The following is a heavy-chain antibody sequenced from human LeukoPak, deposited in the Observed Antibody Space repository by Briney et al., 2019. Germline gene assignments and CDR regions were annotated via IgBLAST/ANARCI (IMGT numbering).Heavy chain of an antibody. CDR1: GGSVSSGSYY. Sequence: SETLSLTCTVSGGSVSSGSYYWSRIRQPPGKGLEWIGYIYYSGSTNYNPSLKSRVTISVDTSKNQFSLKLSSVTAADTAVYYCARSDIVVVPAAIYYYYYYGMDVWGQGTTVTVSS. D-gene: IGHD2-2*01. CDR3: ARSDIVVVPAAIYYYYYYGMDV. J-gene: IGHJ6*02. V-gene: IGHV4-61*01. CDR2: IYYSGST.